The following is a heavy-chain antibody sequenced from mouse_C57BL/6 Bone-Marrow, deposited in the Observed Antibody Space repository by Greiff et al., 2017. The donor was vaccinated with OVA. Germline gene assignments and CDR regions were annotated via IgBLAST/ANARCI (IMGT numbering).Heavy chain of an antibody. CDR2: IDPENGDT. CDR1: GFNIKDYY. V-gene: IGHV14-4*01. J-gene: IGHJ2*01. Sequence: EVNLVDSGAELVRPGASVKLSCTASGFNIKDYYMHWVKQRPEQGLEWIGWIDPENGDTEYASKFQGKATITADTSSNTAYLQLSSLTSEDTAVYYCTTYRYWGQGTTLTVSS. CDR3: TTYRY.